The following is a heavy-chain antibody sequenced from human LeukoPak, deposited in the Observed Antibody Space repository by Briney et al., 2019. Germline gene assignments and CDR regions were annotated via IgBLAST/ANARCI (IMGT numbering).Heavy chain of an antibody. CDR3: AHSGDGYNSETPSMDV. V-gene: IGHV2-5*02. CDR1: GFSLSTSGVG. J-gene: IGHJ6*02. Sequence: ESGPTLVNPTQTLTLTCTFSGFSLSTSGVGVGWIRQPPGKALEWLALIYWDDDKRYSPSLKSRLTITKDTSKNQVVLTMTNMDPVDTATYYCAHSGDGYNSETPSMDVWGQGTTVTVSS. D-gene: IGHD5-24*01. CDR2: IYWDDDK.